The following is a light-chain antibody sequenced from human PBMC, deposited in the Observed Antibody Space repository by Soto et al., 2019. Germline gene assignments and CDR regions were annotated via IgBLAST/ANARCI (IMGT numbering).Light chain of an antibody. Sequence: EIVLTQSPGTLSLSPGERATLSCRASQSDSSRFLAWYQQKPGQAPRLLIHSTFRRDTGIPDRFSGSGFGSVFALTISRLEPEDYAVYYCQLYGSSWTFGQGTKVEIK. CDR2: STF. V-gene: IGKV3-20*01. J-gene: IGKJ1*01. CDR1: QSDSSRF. CDR3: QLYGSSWT.